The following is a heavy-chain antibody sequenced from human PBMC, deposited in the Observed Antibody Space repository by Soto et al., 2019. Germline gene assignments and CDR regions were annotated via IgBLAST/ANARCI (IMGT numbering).Heavy chain of an antibody. CDR1: GLTVSHKY. J-gene: IGHJ6*02. V-gene: IGHV3-53*01. Sequence: GGSLRLSCVASGLTVSHKYMSWVRQAPEMGLEWVSILYTEGTTYYADSVKGRLTISRDSSKNTLFLQMDSLRAEDTAVYYCVRPRPSGENYGMDVWGQGTTVTVSS. D-gene: IGHD3-16*01. CDR3: VRPRPSGENYGMDV. CDR2: LYTEGTT.